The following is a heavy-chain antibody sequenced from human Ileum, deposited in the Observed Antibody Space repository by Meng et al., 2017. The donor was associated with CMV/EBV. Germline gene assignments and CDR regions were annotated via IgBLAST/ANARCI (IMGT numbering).Heavy chain of an antibody. J-gene: IGHJ4*02. V-gene: IGHV4-61*02. CDR1: GGSISSGSYY. CDR2: IYTRGTT. CDR3: VRDSGSQFQAFVY. D-gene: IGHD3-10*01. Sequence: QVQLQESGPGLVKPSQTLSLTCTVSGGSISSGSYYWNWIRQPAGKGLDWIGRIYTRGTTNYNPSLKSRVTISIDTSKNQFSLELTSVSAADTGVYYCVRDSGSQFQAFVYWGQGALVTVFS.